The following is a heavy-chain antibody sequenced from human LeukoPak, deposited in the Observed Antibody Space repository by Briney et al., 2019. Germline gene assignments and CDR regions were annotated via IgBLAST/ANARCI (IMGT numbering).Heavy chain of an antibody. CDR2: IYTGDSDT. V-gene: IGHV5-51*01. CDR3: ASPPTRECSSISCPLSY. D-gene: IGHD2-2*01. CDR1: GYSFTTYW. Sequence: ESPHISCKGSGYSFTTYWIAWLRQMPGKGLEWMGIIYTGDSDTSYSPSFQGHNTNSVNKSVSAAYLQWSSLKASDTAKYYCASPPTRECSSISCPLSYWGRRPLVVVSS. J-gene: IGHJ4*02.